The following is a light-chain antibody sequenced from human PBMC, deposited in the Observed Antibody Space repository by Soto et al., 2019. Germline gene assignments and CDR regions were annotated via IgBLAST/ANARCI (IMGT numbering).Light chain of an antibody. Sequence: QSVLTQPASVSGSPGQSITISCTGSSSDIGAYDYVSWYQQHPGKPPTLLIYEVTFRPSGVPNRFSGSKSGNTATLTISGLLTEDEADYYCGSYASATLIFGGGTKLTVL. J-gene: IGLJ2*01. CDR2: EVT. CDR3: GSYASATLI. CDR1: SSDIGAYDY. V-gene: IGLV2-14*01.